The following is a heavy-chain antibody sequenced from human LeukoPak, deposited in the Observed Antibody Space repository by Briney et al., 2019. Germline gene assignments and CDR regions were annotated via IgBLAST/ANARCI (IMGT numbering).Heavy chain of an antibody. J-gene: IGHJ4*02. V-gene: IGHV3-30*18. D-gene: IGHD3-10*01. CDR2: ISYDGTNI. CDR1: GFTFSSYG. CDR3: AKDPQQGYYGSGSYYQDY. Sequence: GGSLRLSCAASGFTFSSYGMHWVRQTPGKGLEWVAIISYDGTNIYYADSVKGRFTISRDNTKNTLFLQMNSLRAEDTAVYYCAKDPQQGYYGSGSYYQDYWGQGTLVTVSS.